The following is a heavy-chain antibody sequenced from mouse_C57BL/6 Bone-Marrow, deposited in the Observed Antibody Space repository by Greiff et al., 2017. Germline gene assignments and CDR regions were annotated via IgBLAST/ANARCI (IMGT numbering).Heavy chain of an antibody. Sequence: EVKVVESGGDLVKPGGSLKLSCAASGFTFSSYGLSWVRQTPDKRLAWVATISSGGSYTYYPDSVKGRFTISRDNAKNTLYLQLSSLKSEDTAMYYCARQGYYSNSYAMDYWGQGTSVTVSA. CDR2: ISSGGSYT. D-gene: IGHD2-5*01. CDR1: GFTFSSYG. CDR3: ARQGYYSNSYAMDY. J-gene: IGHJ4*01. V-gene: IGHV5-6*01.